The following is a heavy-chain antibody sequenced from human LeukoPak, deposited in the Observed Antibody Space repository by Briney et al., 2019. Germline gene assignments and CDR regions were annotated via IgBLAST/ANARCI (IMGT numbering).Heavy chain of an antibody. Sequence: GGSLRLSCAASGFTFSNAWMSWVRQAPGKGLEWVGRIKSKTDGGTTDYAAPVKGRFTISRDDSKNTLYLQMNSLKTEDTAVYYCTTDEYCSGGSCYSVYWGQGTLVTVSS. V-gene: IGHV3-15*01. CDR2: IKSKTDGGTT. D-gene: IGHD2-15*01. CDR3: TTDEYCSGGSCYSVY. J-gene: IGHJ4*02. CDR1: GFTFSNAW.